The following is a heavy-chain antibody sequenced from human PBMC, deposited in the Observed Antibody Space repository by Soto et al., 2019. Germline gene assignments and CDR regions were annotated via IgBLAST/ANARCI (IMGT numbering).Heavy chain of an antibody. J-gene: IGHJ6*02. CDR2: ISAYNGNT. CDR1: GYTFTSYG. Sequence: ASVKVSCKASGYTFTSYGISWVRQAPGQGLEWMGWISAYNGNTNYAQKLQGRVTMTTDTSTSTAYMELRSLRSDDTAVYYCARGRDSYRYYYYYGMDVWGQGTTGTV. CDR3: ARGRDSYRYYYYYGMDV. V-gene: IGHV1-18*04.